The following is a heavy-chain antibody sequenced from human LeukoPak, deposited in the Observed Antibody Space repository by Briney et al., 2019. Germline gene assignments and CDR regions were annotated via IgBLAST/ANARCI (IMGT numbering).Heavy chain of an antibody. V-gene: IGHV4-34*01. CDR1: GGSFSGYS. CDR2: IDRSGST. CDR3: ARGSATGLAY. D-gene: IGHD1-1*01. J-gene: IGHJ4*02. Sequence: SAETLSLTCAVYGGSFSGYSWIWIRQPPGKGLEWIGEIDRSGSTNYNPALKSRLTISVDTSKNQFSLKLNSVTAADTAVYYCARGSATGLAYWGQGTLVTVSS.